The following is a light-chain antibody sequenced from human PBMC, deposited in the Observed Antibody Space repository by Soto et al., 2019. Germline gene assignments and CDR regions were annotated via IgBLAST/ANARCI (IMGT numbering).Light chain of an antibody. V-gene: IGKV3-20*01. Sequence: EIVLTQSPGTLSLSPGESATLSCRASQSISSSFFAWYQHKPGQAPRLLIYGTSNRATGIPDRFSGSGSGTDFTLTISRLEPEDFAVYYCQQYGSSPFTFGPGIKVDIK. CDR3: QQYGSSPFT. CDR2: GTS. J-gene: IGKJ3*01. CDR1: QSISSSF.